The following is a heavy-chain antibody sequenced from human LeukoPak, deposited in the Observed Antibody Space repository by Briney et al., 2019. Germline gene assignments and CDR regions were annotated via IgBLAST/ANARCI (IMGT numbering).Heavy chain of an antibody. J-gene: IGHJ4*02. CDR1: GFTFSSYG. D-gene: IGHD3-10*01. V-gene: IGHV3-33*01. CDR3: ARDGWLDYYGSGSPPLGY. CDR2: IWYDGSNK. Sequence: PGRSLRHSCAASGFTFSSYGMHWVRQAPGKGLEWVAVIWYDGSNKYYADSVKGRFTISRDNSKNTLYLQMNSLRAEDTAVYYCARDGWLDYYGSGSPPLGYWGQGTLVTVSS.